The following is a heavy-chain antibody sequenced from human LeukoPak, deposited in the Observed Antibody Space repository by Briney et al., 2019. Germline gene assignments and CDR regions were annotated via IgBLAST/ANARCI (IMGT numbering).Heavy chain of an antibody. Sequence: GGSLRLSCTDYGFTFRAYAMSWVRQAPGKGLEWVAFIRRKDSGGTTEYAASVRGRFTISRDDYKSIAYLQMNSLKTEDTAVYYCTRARRDGYDNSFESWGQGTLVTVSS. CDR2: IRRKDSGGTT. V-gene: IGHV3-49*04. J-gene: IGHJ4*02. CDR3: TRARRDGYDNSFES. D-gene: IGHD5-24*01. CDR1: GFTFRAYA.